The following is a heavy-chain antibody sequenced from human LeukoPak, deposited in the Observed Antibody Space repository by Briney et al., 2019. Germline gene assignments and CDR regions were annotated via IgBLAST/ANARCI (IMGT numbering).Heavy chain of an antibody. CDR2: ISYDGSDK. V-gene: IGHV3-30*03. D-gene: IGHD6-13*01. CDR1: AFTFSSYG. J-gene: IGHJ3*02. CDR3: AREALAGAFDI. Sequence: GGSLRLSCAASAFTFSSYGMHWVRQAPGKGLEWVALISYDGSDKDYAKSVKGRFTISRDNAKNSLYLQMNSLRAEDTAVYYCAREALAGAFDIWGQGTMVTVSS.